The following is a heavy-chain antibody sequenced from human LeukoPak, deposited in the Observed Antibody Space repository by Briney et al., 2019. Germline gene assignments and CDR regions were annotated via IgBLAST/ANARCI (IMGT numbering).Heavy chain of an antibody. V-gene: IGHV3-74*01. CDR2: INSDGSST. Sequence: GGSLRLSCAASGFTFGNYWMHGVRQAPGKGLVWVSRINSDGSSTNYADSVKGRFTISRDNAKNTLYLQVNSLRAEDTAVYYCARDSTFRGTGPNVWGQGTMVIVSS. CDR3: ARDSTFRGTGPNV. J-gene: IGHJ3*01. D-gene: IGHD2-8*02. CDR1: GFTFGNYW.